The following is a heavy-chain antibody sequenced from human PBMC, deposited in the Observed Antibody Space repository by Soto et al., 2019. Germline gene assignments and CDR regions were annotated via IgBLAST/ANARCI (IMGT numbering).Heavy chain of an antibody. D-gene: IGHD6-13*01. V-gene: IGHV1-69*13. CDR2: IIPIFGTA. CDR1: GGTFSSYA. Sequence: ASVKVSCKASGGTFSSYAISWVRQAPGQGLEWMGGIIPIFGTANYAQKFQGRVTITADESTSTAYMELSSLRSEDTAVYYCAREYSSSWYQSSGTWFDPWGQGTLVTVSS. CDR3: AREYSSSWYQSSGTWFDP. J-gene: IGHJ5*02.